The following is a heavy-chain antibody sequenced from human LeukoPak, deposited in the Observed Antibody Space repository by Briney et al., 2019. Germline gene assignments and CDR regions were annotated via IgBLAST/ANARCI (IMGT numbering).Heavy chain of an antibody. CDR1: GGSISSYY. Sequence: PSETLSLTCTVSGGSISSYYWSWIRQPPGKGLEWIGYIYYSGSTNYNPSLKSRVTISVDTSKNQFSLKLSSVTAADTAVYYCARDRDSGTDLNYWGQGTLDTVSS. CDR2: IYYSGST. V-gene: IGHV4-59*01. J-gene: IGHJ4*02. CDR3: ARDRDSGTDLNY. D-gene: IGHD1-26*01.